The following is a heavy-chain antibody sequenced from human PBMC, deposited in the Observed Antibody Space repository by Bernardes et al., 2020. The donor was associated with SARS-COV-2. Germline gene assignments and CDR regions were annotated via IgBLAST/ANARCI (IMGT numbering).Heavy chain of an antibody. V-gene: IGHV3-74*01. Sequence: GGSLRLSCAASGFTFSNSWMHWVRQAPGKGLVWVARINTDGSSTNYADSVKGRFTISRDNAKNTLYLQMNSLRDEDTAVYYCARAGWYRFDYWGQGTLVTVSS. CDR2: INTDGSST. CDR3: ARAGWYRFDY. D-gene: IGHD6-19*01. J-gene: IGHJ4*02. CDR1: GFTFSNSW.